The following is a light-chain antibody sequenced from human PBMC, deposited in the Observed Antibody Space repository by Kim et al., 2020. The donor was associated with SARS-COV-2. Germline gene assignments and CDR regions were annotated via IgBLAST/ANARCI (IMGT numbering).Light chain of an antibody. CDR1: SSNMGAGFA. CDR2: NND. J-gene: IGLJ2*01. CDR3: QSYDDRLSGSV. Sequence: QWVTISCPGSSSNMGAGFAVHWYQQLQGAAPKLLIYNNDNRPSGVPDRFSGSRSGASASLTITGLQAEDEADYVCQSYDDRLSGSVFGGGTQLTVL. V-gene: IGLV1-40*01.